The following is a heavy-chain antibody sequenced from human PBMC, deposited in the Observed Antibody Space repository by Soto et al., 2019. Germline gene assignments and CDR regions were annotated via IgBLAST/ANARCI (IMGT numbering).Heavy chain of an antibody. CDR1: GFTFSSYD. CDR3: ARSVRGAARPTYYMDV. CDR2: IVTAGDT. J-gene: IGHJ6*03. Sequence: GGSLRLSCAASGFTFSSYDMHWVRQATGKGLEWVSAIVTAGDTYYPGSVKGRFTISRENAKNSLYLQMNSLRAGDTAVYYCARSVRGAARPTYYMDVWGKGTTVTVSS. V-gene: IGHV3-13*01. D-gene: IGHD6-6*01.